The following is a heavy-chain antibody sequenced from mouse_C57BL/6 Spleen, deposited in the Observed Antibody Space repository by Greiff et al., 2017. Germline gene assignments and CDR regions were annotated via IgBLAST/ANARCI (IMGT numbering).Heavy chain of an antibody. CDR1: GYSFTGYF. Sequence: VQLQQSGPELVKPGDSVKISCKASGYSFTGYFMNWVMQSHGKSLEWIGRINPYNGDTFYNQKFKGKATLTVDKSSSTAHMELRSLTSEDSAVYYGARRGDGYYVGFAYWGQGTLVTVSA. D-gene: IGHD2-3*01. J-gene: IGHJ3*01. CDR2: INPYNGDT. CDR3: ARRGDGYYVGFAY. V-gene: IGHV1-20*01.